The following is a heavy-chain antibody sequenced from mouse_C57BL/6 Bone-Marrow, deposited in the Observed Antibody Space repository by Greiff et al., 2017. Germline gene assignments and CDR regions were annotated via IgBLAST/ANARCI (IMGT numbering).Heavy chain of an antibody. CDR3: TRSLSCCYCSSAY. V-gene: IGHV5-9-1*02. J-gene: IGHJ3*01. CDR2: ISSGGDYT. Sequence: EVKLVESGEGLVKPGGSLKLSCAASGFTFSSYAMSWVRPTPEKRLEWVAYISSGGDYTYYADTVKGRFNISRANARNTLSLQLNSLKSEDTAMYYCTRSLSCCYCSSAYWGQGTLVTVAA. D-gene: IGHD1-1*01. CDR1: GFTFSSYA.